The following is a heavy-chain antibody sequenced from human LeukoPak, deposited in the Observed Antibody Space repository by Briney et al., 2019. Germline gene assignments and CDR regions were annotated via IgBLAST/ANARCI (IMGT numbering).Heavy chain of an antibody. J-gene: IGHJ4*02. D-gene: IGHD3-3*01. V-gene: IGHV3-74*01. CDR1: GFTFSSYW. Sequence: GGSLRLSCAASGFTFSSYWMHWVRQAPGKGPVWVARTNRDGSSTAYADSVKGRFTISKDNAKNTLYLLMNSLRAEDAAVYYCARDSVEWYIFDYWGQGTLVTVSS. CDR2: TNRDGSST. CDR3: ARDSVEWYIFDY.